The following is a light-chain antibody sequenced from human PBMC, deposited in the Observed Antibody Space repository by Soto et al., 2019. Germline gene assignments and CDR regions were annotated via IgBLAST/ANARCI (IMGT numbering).Light chain of an antibody. CDR1: QTISSW. CDR3: QHDNSYSEA. J-gene: IGKJ1*01. V-gene: IGKV1-5*03. CDR2: KAS. Sequence: IQMTQSPSTLSGSVGDRVTITCRASQTISSWLAWYQQKPVKAPKLLIYKASTLKSGVPSRFSGSGSGTEFTLTISSLQHDDFATYYCQHDNSYSEAFGQGTKV.